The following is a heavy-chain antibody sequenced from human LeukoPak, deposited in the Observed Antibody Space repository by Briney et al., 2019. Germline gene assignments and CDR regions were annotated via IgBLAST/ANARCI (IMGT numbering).Heavy chain of an antibody. CDR1: GYSFTSYW. CDR3: ARQFGGNSEFDY. V-gene: IGHV5-51*01. CDR2: IYPGDSDI. Sequence: GAPLQISSKGSGYSFTSYWIGWVRQMTGKGLEWMGIIYPGDSDIRYSPSFQGQVTISADKSISTAYLQWSSLKASGTAMYYCARQFGGNSEFDYWGQGTLVTVSS. J-gene: IGHJ4*02. D-gene: IGHD4-23*01.